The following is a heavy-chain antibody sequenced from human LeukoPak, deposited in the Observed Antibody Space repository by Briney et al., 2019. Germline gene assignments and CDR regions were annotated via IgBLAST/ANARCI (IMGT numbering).Heavy chain of an antibody. Sequence: GASVKVSCKASGYTFTSYGISWVRQAPGQGLERMGWISAYNGNTNYAQKLQGRVTMTTDTSTSTASMELRSLRSDDTAVYYCARSYSYGHKVDYWGQGTLVTVSS. J-gene: IGHJ4*02. CDR1: GYTFTSYG. V-gene: IGHV1-18*01. CDR2: ISAYNGNT. CDR3: ARSYSYGHKVDY. D-gene: IGHD5-18*01.